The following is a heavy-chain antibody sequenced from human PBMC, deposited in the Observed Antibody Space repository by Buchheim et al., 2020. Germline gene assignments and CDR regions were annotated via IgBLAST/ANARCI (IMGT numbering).Heavy chain of an antibody. J-gene: IGHJ4*02. Sequence: QVQLQESGPGLVKPSQTLSLTCTVSGGSISSGGYYWSWIRQHPGKGLEWIGYIYYSGSTYYNPSLKSRVTTSVATSKNQFSLKLSSVTAAETAVYYCARVTYCSGGSCELVGYFDYWGQGTL. D-gene: IGHD2-15*01. CDR3: ARVTYCSGGSCELVGYFDY. CDR2: IYYSGST. CDR1: GGSISSGGYY. V-gene: IGHV4-31*03.